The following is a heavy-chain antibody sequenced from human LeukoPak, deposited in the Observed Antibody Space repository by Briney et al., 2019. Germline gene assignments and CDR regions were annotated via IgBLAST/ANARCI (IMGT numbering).Heavy chain of an antibody. CDR2: INHSGST. CDR3: ARNYYYYYYMDV. V-gene: IGHV4-38-2*01. CDR1: GYSISSGYY. J-gene: IGHJ6*03. Sequence: SETLSLTCAVSGYSISSGYYWGWIRQPPGKGLEWIGEINHSGSTNYNPSLKSRVTISVDMSKNQFSLKLSSVTAADTAVYYCARNYYYYYYMDVWGKGTTVTVSS.